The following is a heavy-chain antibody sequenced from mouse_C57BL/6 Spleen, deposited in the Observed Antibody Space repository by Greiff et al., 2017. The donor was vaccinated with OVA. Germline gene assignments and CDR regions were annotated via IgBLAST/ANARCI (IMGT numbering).Heavy chain of an antibody. Sequence: VQLQQSGPELVKPGASVKISCKASGYSFTGYYMNWVKQSPEKSLEWIGEINPSTGGTTYNQKFKAKATLTVYKSSSTAYMQLKSLTSEDSAVYYCARGGYYGYFDYWGQGTTLTVSS. CDR3: ARGGYYGYFDY. CDR1: GYSFTGYY. V-gene: IGHV1-42*01. CDR2: INPSTGGT. D-gene: IGHD2-3*01. J-gene: IGHJ2*01.